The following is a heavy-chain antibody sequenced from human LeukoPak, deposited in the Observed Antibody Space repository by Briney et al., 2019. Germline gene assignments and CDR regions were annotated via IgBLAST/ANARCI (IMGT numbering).Heavy chain of an antibody. CDR3: ATDFMITFGGVIYDAFDI. CDR1: GYTFTSYG. Sequence: ASVKVSCKASGYTFTSYGISWVRQAPGQGREWMGWISAYNGNTNYAQKLQGRVTMTTDTSTSTAYMELRSLRSDDTAVYYCATDFMITFGGVIYDAFDIWGQGTMVTVSS. CDR2: ISAYNGNT. J-gene: IGHJ3*02. V-gene: IGHV1-18*01. D-gene: IGHD3-16*01.